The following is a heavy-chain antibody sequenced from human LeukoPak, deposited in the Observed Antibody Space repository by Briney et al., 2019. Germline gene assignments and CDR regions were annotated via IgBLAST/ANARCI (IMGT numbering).Heavy chain of an antibody. D-gene: IGHD4-17*01. J-gene: IGHJ4*02. CDR3: ARGIYGDPVAFDS. Sequence: LGGTLRLCCAASGFTFSSFNMHWVRQAPGKGLVWVSRLKSDGSTAMYADSVQGRFTISRDNARNTLHLLMSSLTVEDTGVYYCARGIYGDPVAFDSWGQGALVTVSS. CDR2: LKSDGSTA. CDR1: GFTFSSFN. V-gene: IGHV3-74*03.